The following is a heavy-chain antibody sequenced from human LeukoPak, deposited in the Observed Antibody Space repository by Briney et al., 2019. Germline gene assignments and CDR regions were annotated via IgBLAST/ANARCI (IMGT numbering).Heavy chain of an antibody. J-gene: IGHJ3*02. Sequence: SVKVSCKASGGTCSSYAISWVRQAPGQGLEWMGRIIPILGIANYAQKFQGRVTITADKSTSTAYMELSSLRSEDTAVYYCARVPRSIAVGGDAFDIWGQGTMVTVSS. D-gene: IGHD6-6*01. CDR1: GGTCSSYA. V-gene: IGHV1-69*04. CDR2: IIPILGIA. CDR3: ARVPRSIAVGGDAFDI.